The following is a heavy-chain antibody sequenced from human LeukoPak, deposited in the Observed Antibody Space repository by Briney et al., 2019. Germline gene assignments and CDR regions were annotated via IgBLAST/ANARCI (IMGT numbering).Heavy chain of an antibody. CDR3: ARGREDYGEFDY. CDR2: IYSGGST. Sequence: GGSLRLSCAASGFTVSSNYMSWVRQAPGKGLEWVSVIYSGGSTYYADSVKGRFTISRDNSKNTLYLQMNSLKAEDTAVYYCARGREDYGEFDYWGQGTLVTVSS. D-gene: IGHD4-17*01. CDR1: GFTVSSNY. V-gene: IGHV3-53*01. J-gene: IGHJ4*02.